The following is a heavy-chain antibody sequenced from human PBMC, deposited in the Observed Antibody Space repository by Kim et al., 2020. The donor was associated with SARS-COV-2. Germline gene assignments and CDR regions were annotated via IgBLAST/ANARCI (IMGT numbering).Heavy chain of an antibody. Sequence: IYAQKVQGRVTMTEDTSTDTAYMELSSLRSEDTAVYYCATSMVRGDAFDIWGQGTMVTVSS. J-gene: IGHJ3*02. D-gene: IGHD3-10*01. V-gene: IGHV1-24*01. CDR3: ATSMVRGDAFDI.